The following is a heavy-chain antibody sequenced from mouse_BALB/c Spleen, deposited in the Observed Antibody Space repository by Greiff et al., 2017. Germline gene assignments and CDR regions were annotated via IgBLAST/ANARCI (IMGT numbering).Heavy chain of an antibody. CDR1: GYSITSDYA. D-gene: IGHD1-1*01. CDR2: ISYSGST. V-gene: IGHV3-2*02. CDR3: ARITTVVATGVDY. J-gene: IGHJ2*01. Sequence: EVQLQESGPGLVKPSQSLSLTCTVTGYSITSDYAWYWIRQFPGNKLEWMGYISYSGSTSYNPSLKSRISITRDTSKNQFFLQLNSVTTEDTATYDCARITTVVATGVDYWGQGTTLTVSS.